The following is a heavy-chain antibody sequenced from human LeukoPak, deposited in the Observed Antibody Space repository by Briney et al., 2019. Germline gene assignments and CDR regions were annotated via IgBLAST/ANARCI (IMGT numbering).Heavy chain of an antibody. J-gene: IGHJ5*02. Sequence: ASVKVSCKASGGTFSSYAISWVRQAPGQGLEWMGGIIPIFGTANYAQKFQGRVTITADESTSTAYMELSSLRSEDTAVHYCARAPRARLWFGELLYNWFDPWGQGTLVTVSS. CDR1: GGTFSSYA. CDR2: IIPIFGTA. D-gene: IGHD3-10*01. V-gene: IGHV1-69*13. CDR3: ARAPRARLWFGELLYNWFDP.